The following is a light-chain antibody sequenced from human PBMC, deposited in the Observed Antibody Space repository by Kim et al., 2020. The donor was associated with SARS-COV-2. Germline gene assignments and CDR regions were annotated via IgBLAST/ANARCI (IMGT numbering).Light chain of an antibody. J-gene: IGKJ1*01. CDR2: AAS. CDR1: QNISSY. CDR3: QQSYSTPRT. Sequence: ASVGDRVTITCRASQNISSYLNWYHQKPGKAPKLLIYAASSLQSGVPSGFSGSGSGTDFTLTISSLQPEDFATYYCQQSYSTPRTFGQGTKVDIK. V-gene: IGKV1-39*01.